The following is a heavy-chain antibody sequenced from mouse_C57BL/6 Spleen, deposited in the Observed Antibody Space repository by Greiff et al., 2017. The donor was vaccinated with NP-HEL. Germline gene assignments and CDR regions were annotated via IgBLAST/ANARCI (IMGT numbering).Heavy chain of an antibody. V-gene: IGHV1-53*01. CDR2: INPSNGGT. CDR1: GYTFTSYW. J-gene: IGHJ4*01. D-gene: IGHD1-1*01. CDR3: ARPYYGSSYGYYAMDY. Sequence: QVQLQQSGTELVKPGASVKLSCKASGYTFTSYWMHWVKQRPGQGLEWIGNINPSNGGTNYNEKFKSKATLTVDKSSSTAYMQLSSLTSEDSAVYYCARPYYGSSYGYYAMDYWGQGTSVTVSS.